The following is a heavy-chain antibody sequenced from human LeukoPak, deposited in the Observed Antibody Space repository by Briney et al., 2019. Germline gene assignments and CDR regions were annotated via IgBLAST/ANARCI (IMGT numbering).Heavy chain of an antibody. CDR1: GFTVSANH. CDR2: IRYDGSNK. J-gene: IGHJ6*03. D-gene: IGHD2-2*01. V-gene: IGHV3-30*02. Sequence: GGSLRLSCAASGFTVSANHMNWVRQAPGKGLEWVAFIRYDGSNKYYADSVKGRFTISRDNSKNTLYLQMNSLRAEDTAVYYCAKVWYQLPHYMDVWGKGTTVTVSS. CDR3: AKVWYQLPHYMDV.